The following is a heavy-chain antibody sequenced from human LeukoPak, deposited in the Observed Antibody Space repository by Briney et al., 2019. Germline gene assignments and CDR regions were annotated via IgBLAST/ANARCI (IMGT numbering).Heavy chain of an antibody. CDR1: GYTLTDYG. J-gene: IGHJ4*02. V-gene: IGHV1-18*01. CDR3: ARTSGYGSSWHSY. CDR2: ISADNGNT. Sequence: VASVKVSCEAFGYTLTDYGISWVRQAPGQGLEWIGWMGWISADNGNTKHAQKLQGRVTMTTDTANNTVYMELRSLKSDDTAMYYCARTSGYGSSWHSYWGQGTLVTVSS. D-gene: IGHD6-13*01.